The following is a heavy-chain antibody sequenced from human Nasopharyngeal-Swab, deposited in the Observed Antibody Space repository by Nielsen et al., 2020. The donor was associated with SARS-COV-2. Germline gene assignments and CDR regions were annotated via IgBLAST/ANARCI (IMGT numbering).Heavy chain of an antibody. V-gene: IGHV1-2*02. D-gene: IGHD3-16*01. CDR1: GYTFTDYY. J-gene: IGHJ4*02. CDR2: INPNNGRT. Sequence: ASVKVSCKASGYTFTDYYIHWVRQAPGQGLEWMGWINPNNGRTDYEPRFQDRFTMTRDTPINTAHMDLTRLKSDDTAVYYCARVGSYSYAYEDYWGQGTLVTVSS. CDR3: ARVGSYSYAYEDY.